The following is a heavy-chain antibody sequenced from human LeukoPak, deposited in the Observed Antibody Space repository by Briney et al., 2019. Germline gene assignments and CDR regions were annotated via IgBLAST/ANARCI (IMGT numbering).Heavy chain of an antibody. V-gene: IGHV3-11*01. CDR2: ISSSGSTI. CDR1: GFTFSDYY. Sequence: GGSLRLSCAASGFTFSDYYMSWIRQAPGKGLEWVSYISSSGSTIYYADSVKGRFTISRDNAKNSLYLHMNSLRAEDTAVYYCATTVTTYFGYFDYWGQGTLVTVSS. D-gene: IGHD4-17*01. J-gene: IGHJ4*02. CDR3: ATTVTTYFGYFDY.